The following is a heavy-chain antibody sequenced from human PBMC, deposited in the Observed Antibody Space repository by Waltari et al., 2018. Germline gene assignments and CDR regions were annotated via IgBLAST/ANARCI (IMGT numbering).Heavy chain of an antibody. CDR2: IWSDETNK. J-gene: IGHJ5*02. Sequence: QVQLVESGGGVVQPGGSLSLSCAASGFPFSTHGIHWVRQAPGKGLEWVAFIWSDETNKHYADSVQGRFTISRDNSKNTVFLQMNSLRTEDTAVYYCAKGPDSSGYYSNWFDPWGQGILVTVSS. CDR3: AKGPDSSGYYSNWFDP. V-gene: IGHV3-30*02. CDR1: GFPFSTHG. D-gene: IGHD3-22*01.